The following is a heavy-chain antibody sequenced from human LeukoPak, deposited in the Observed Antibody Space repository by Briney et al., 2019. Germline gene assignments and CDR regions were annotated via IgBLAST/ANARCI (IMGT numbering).Heavy chain of an antibody. V-gene: IGHV3-48*04. J-gene: IGHJ4*02. Sequence: GGSLRLSCAASGFTFSSYSMNWVRQAPGKGLEWVSYISSSGSTIYYADSVKGRFTISRDNADNSLYLQMNSLRAEDTAVYYCARGSRNTMTTDFHYWGQGTLVTVSS. CDR3: ARGSRNTMTTDFHY. D-gene: IGHD4-11*01. CDR1: GFTFSSYS. CDR2: ISSSGSTI.